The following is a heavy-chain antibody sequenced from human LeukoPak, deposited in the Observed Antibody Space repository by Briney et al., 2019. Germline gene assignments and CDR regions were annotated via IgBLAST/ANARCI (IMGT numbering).Heavy chain of an antibody. CDR2: INPNSGGT. D-gene: IGHD3-3*01. V-gene: IGHV1-2*02. CDR1: GYTFTGYY. CDR3: ARVNYDFWSGYYEYYFDY. Sequence: ASVKVSCKASGYTFTGYYMHWVRQAPGQGLEWMGWINPNSGGTNHAQKFQGRVTMTRDTSISTAYMELSRLRSDDTAVYYCARVNYDFWSGYYEYYFDYWGQGTLVTVSS. J-gene: IGHJ4*02.